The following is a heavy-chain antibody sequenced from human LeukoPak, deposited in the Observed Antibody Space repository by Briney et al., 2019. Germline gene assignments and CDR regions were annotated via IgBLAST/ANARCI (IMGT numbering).Heavy chain of an antibody. CDR2: INHSGST. V-gene: IGHV4-34*01. CDR1: GGSFSGYY. J-gene: IGHJ4*02. CDR3: AVKYYDFWSGYYAAFDY. D-gene: IGHD3-3*01. Sequence: PSETLSLTCAVSGGSFSGYYWSWIRQPPGKGLEWIGEINHSGSTNYNPSLKSRVTISVDTSKNQFSLKLSSVTAADTAVYYCAVKYYDFWSGYYAAFDYWGQGTLVTVSS.